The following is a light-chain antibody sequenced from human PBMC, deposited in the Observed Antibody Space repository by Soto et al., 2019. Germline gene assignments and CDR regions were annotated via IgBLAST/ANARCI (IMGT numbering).Light chain of an antibody. CDR2: DAS. CDR1: QSVSSSY. J-gene: IGKJ5*01. Sequence: EIVLTQSPGTLSLSPGERATLSCRASQSVSSSYLAWYQQKPGQAPSLLIYDASNRATGVPDRFSGSGSGTDFTLTISRLEPEDFAVYFCQQYVSSPITFGQGTRLEIK. V-gene: IGKV3-20*01. CDR3: QQYVSSPIT.